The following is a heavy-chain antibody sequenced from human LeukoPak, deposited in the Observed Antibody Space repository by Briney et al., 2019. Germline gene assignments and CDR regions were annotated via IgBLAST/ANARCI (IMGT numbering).Heavy chain of an antibody. CDR2: ISYDGSNK. Sequence: PGGSLRLSCAASGFTFNNYAMNWVRQAPGKGLEWVAVISYDGSNKYYADSVKGRFTISRDNSKNTLYLQMNSLRAEDTAVYYCASRPLQSNVYWGQGTLVTVSS. D-gene: IGHD4-11*01. CDR1: GFTFNNYA. J-gene: IGHJ4*02. V-gene: IGHV3-30-3*01. CDR3: ASRPLQSNVY.